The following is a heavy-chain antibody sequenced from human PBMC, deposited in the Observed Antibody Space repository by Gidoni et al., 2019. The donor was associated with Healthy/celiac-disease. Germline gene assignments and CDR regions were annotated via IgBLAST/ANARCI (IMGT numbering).Heavy chain of an antibody. J-gene: IGHJ4*02. CDR3: ARDRGSGSYYFDY. CDR2: IWYDGSNK. CDR1: GFTFSSYG. V-gene: IGHV3-33*01. D-gene: IGHD6-19*01. Sequence: QVQLVESGGGVVQPGRSLRLSCAASGFTFSSYGMHWVRQAPGKGREWVAVIWYDGSNKYYADSVKGRFTISRDNSKNTLYLQMNSLRAEDTAVYYCARDRGSGSYYFDYWGQGTLVTVSS.